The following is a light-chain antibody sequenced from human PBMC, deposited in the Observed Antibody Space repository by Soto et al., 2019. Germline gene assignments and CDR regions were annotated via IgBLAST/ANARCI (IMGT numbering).Light chain of an antibody. CDR2: GTS. CDR1: QSVSSSS. Sequence: EIGLTQSPGTLSLSPGERATLSCRASQSVSSSSLAWYQQKPGQAPRLLIYGTSSRATAIPDRFSGSGSGTDFTLTISRLEPEDFAVYYCQQSGSSSWTFGQGTKVEIK. J-gene: IGKJ1*01. V-gene: IGKV3-20*01. CDR3: QQSGSSSWT.